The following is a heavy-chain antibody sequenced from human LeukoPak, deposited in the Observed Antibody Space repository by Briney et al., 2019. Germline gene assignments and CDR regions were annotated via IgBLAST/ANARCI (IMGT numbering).Heavy chain of an antibody. CDR1: GFTFSRYG. D-gene: IGHD2-15*01. J-gene: IGHJ3*01. CDR3: AIENLDSGGPGSGSHVLAL. Sequence: PGGSLTLSCEAAGFTFSRYGMDCVRQAPGKGLGWVAIIWNVGINIFYRDSLKGRFTISRDSPKYAMYLSVNSLRAEDTAMYYCAIENLDSGGPGSGSHVLALWGQGTMVTVSS. V-gene: IGHV3-33*01. CDR2: IWNVGINI.